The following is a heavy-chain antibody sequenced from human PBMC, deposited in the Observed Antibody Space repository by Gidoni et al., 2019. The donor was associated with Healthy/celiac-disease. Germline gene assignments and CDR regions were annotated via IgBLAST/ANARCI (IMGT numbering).Heavy chain of an antibody. Sequence: QVQLVQSGAEVKKPGASVKVSCKVSGYTITEFSMHWVRQAPGKGLEWMGGFDPEDGETISAQKFQGRVTMTEDTSTDTAYMGLSSLRSEDTAVYYCATNSYRSSYSRSAFDIWGQGTMVTVSS. CDR2: FDPEDGET. CDR1: GYTITEFS. V-gene: IGHV1-24*01. J-gene: IGHJ3*02. CDR3: ATNSYRSSYSRSAFDI. D-gene: IGHD6-13*01.